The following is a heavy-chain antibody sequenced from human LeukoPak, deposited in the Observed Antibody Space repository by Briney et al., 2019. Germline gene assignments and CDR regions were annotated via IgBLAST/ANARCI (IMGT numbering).Heavy chain of an antibody. Sequence: SGPALVKPTQTLTLSCTFSGFSLSTSGMCVSWIRQPPGKALEWIARADWDDDKYYSTSLKTRPTTSKDTSKNQVVLTMTNMDPVGTATYYCARIWFGEYFDYWGQGTLVTVSS. V-gene: IGHV2-70*10. CDR2: ADWDDDK. D-gene: IGHD3-10*01. J-gene: IGHJ4*02. CDR1: GFSLSTSGMC. CDR3: ARIWFGEYFDY.